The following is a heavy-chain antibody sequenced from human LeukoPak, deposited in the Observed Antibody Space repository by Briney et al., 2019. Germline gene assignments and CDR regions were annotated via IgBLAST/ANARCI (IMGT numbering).Heavy chain of an antibody. CDR3: ARRHYDFWSGSPQPYDY. J-gene: IGHJ4*02. D-gene: IGHD3-3*01. Sequence: PSEALSLTCAVYGGSFSGYYWSWIRQPPGKGLEWIGEINHSGSTNYNPSLKSRVTISVDTSMNQFSLKLSSVTAADTAVYYCARRHYDFWSGSPQPYDYWGQGTLVTVSS. CDR1: GGSFSGYY. CDR2: INHSGST. V-gene: IGHV4-34*01.